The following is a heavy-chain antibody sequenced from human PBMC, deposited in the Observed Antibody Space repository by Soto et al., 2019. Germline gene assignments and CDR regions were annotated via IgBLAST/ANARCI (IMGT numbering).Heavy chain of an antibody. D-gene: IGHD2-21*01. Sequence: PGGSLRLSCVASGFTFTSFWMSWVRQAPGKGLEWVANIKADGSEKRYVDSVKGRFTISRDNANNLVYLQMNSLRAEDTALYFCGGDVVRNGVGVWGQRTPVTVSS. V-gene: IGHV3-7*01. CDR1: GFTFTSFW. CDR2: IKADGSEK. CDR3: GGDVVRNGVGV. J-gene: IGHJ6*02.